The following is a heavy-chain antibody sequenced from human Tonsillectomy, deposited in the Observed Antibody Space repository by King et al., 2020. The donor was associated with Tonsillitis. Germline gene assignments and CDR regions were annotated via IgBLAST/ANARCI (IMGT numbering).Heavy chain of an antibody. J-gene: IGHJ4*02. D-gene: IGHD5-18*01. V-gene: IGHV3-23*03. Sequence: VQLVESGGDLVQPGGSLRLSCAASGFTFTNYAMSWVRQAPGKGLEWVSVIYSGGSSTYYADSVKGRFTISRDNSKNTLYLEMNRLRTEDTGIYYCAKERSLSRGYSYGPFDYRGPGTLVTVSS. CDR1: GFTFTNYA. CDR2: IYSGGSST. CDR3: AKERSLSRGYSYGPFDY.